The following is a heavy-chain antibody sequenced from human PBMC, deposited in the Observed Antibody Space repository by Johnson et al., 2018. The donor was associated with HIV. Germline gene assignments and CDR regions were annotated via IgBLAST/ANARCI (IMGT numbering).Heavy chain of an antibody. J-gene: IGHJ3*01. CDR2: IWYDGGNK. CDR1: GFTFSSYG. D-gene: IGHD6-6*01. V-gene: IGHV3-33*06. CDR3: AKGGKYSSHRDDGFDV. Sequence: VLLLESGGGVVQPGRSLRLSCAASGFTFSSYGMHWVRQAPGKGLEWVAVIWYDGGNKYYADSVKGRFTISRDNSTNTVYLQMHSLRAEDTAVYYCAKGGKYSSHRDDGFDVWGQGTMVTVSS.